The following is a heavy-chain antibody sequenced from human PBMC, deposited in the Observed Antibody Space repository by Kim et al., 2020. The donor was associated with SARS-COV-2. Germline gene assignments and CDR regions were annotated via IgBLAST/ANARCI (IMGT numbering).Heavy chain of an antibody. CDR3: AKEPGYSYGYSHSYFDY. V-gene: IGHV3-23*01. D-gene: IGHD5-18*01. CDR2: ISGSGSST. J-gene: IGHJ4*02. Sequence: GGSLRLSCAASGLTFSSYAMSWVCQAPGKGLEWVSAISGSGSSTYYADSVKGRFTISRDNSKNTLYLQMNSLRAEDTAVYYCAKEPGYSYGYSHSYFDYWGQGTLVTVSS. CDR1: GLTFSSYA.